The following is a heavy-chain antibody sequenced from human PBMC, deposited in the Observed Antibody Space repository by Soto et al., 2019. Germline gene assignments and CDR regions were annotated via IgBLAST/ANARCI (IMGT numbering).Heavy chain of an antibody. J-gene: IGHJ4*02. CDR3: SRGTYYPQSSGLHADY. D-gene: IGHD3-22*01. CDR1: GFSFNDYA. V-gene: IGHV3-30*03. CDR2: ISSDGHHQ. Sequence: GGSLRLSCATSGFSFNDYAMYWVRQAPGQGLEWVAIISSDGHHQFYLDNLRGRFTVSRDNSKNTLYLQMNSLRPENTAVYYCSRGTYYPQSSGLHADYWGPGTVVTV.